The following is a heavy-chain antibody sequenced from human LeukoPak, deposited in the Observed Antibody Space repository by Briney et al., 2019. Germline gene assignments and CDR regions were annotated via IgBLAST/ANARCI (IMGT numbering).Heavy chain of an antibody. V-gene: IGHV3-30*18. CDR3: AKDGLMRSFDY. CDR1: GFIFSSYG. CDR2: ISNDGNNK. Sequence: GGSLRLSCAASGFIFSSYGMYWVRQAPGKGLEWVAVISNDGNNKQYADSVRGRFTISRDNSKNTLYLHMNSLRADDTAVYHCAKDGLMRSFDYWGQGTLVTVSS. J-gene: IGHJ4*02. D-gene: IGHD2-8*01.